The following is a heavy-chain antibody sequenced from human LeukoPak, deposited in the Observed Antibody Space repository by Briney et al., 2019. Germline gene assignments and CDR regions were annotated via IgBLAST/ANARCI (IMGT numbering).Heavy chain of an antibody. J-gene: IGHJ4*02. Sequence: GESLKISCKGSGYSFTSYWIGWVRQMPGKGLEWMGIIYPGDSDTRYSPSFQGHVTISADKSISTAYLQWSSLKASDTAMYYCARQAFSLMITFGGVPEGYFDYWGQGTLVTVSS. V-gene: IGHV5-51*01. CDR2: IYPGDSDT. D-gene: IGHD3-16*01. CDR1: GYSFTSYW. CDR3: ARQAFSLMITFGGVPEGYFDY.